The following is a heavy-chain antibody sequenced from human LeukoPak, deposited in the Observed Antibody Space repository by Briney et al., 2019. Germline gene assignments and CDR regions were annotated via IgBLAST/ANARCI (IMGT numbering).Heavy chain of an antibody. CDR3: ATVSTNYDILTGYDTFDY. CDR2: FDPEDGET. CDR1: GYTLTELS. J-gene: IGHJ4*02. V-gene: IGHV1-24*01. D-gene: IGHD3-9*01. Sequence: GASVKVSFKFSGYTLTELSMHWVREAPGKGLEWMGGFDPEDGETIYAQKFQGRVNMTEDTSTDTAYLELSSLRSENTAVYYCATVSTNYDILTGYDTFDYWGQGTLVTVSS.